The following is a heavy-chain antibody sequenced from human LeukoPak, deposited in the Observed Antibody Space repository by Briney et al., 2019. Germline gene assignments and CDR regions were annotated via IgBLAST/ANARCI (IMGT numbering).Heavy chain of an antibody. D-gene: IGHD4-17*01. CDR1: AGSISSYY. Sequence: PSETLSLTCTVSAGSISSYYWSWIRQPPGKGLESIGEINHSGSTNYNPSLKSRVTISVDTSKNQFSLKLSSVTAADTAVYYCARGTMTTVTYYFDYWGQGTLVTVSS. V-gene: IGHV4-34*01. CDR2: INHSGST. CDR3: ARGTMTTVTYYFDY. J-gene: IGHJ4*02.